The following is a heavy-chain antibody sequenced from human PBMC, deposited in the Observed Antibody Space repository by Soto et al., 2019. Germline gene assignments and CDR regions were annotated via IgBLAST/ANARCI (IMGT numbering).Heavy chain of an antibody. CDR1: GYTFTSYY. CDR2: INPSGGST. D-gene: IGHD2-15*01. V-gene: IGHV1-46*03. CDR3: ARAPLVVAATPFLSNWFDP. Sequence: VASVKVSCKASGYTFTSYYMHWVRQAPGQGLEWMGIINPSGGSTSYAQKFQGRVTMTRDTSTSTVYMELSGLRSEDTAVYYCARAPLVVAATPFLSNWFDPWGQGTXVTVSS. J-gene: IGHJ5*02.